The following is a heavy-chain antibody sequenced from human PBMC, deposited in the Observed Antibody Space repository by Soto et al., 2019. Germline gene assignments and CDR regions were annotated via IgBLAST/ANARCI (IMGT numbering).Heavy chain of an antibody. CDR3: ARIRPSHYYDSSGPLDY. CDR2: ISSSGSTI. D-gene: IGHD3-22*01. Sequence: VGSLRLSCAASGFTFSSYEMNWVRQAPGKGLEWVSYISSSGSTIYYADSVKGRFTISRDNAKNSLYLQMNSLRAEDTAVYYCARIRPSHYYDSSGPLDYWGQGTLVTAPQ. J-gene: IGHJ4*02. V-gene: IGHV3-48*03. CDR1: GFTFSSYE.